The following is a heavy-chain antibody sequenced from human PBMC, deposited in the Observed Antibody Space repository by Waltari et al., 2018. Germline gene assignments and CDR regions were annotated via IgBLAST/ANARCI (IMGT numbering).Heavy chain of an antibody. CDR1: GGTFSSYA. Sequence: QVQLVQSGAEVKKPGSSVKVSCKASGGTFSSYAISWVRQAPGQGLEWMGGIIPIFGTANYAQKFQGRVTITADESTSTAYMELSSLRSEDTAVYYCARWISYCGGDCYSGEAFDIWGQGTMVTVSS. CDR2: IIPIFGTA. CDR3: ARWISYCGGDCYSGEAFDI. D-gene: IGHD2-21*01. J-gene: IGHJ3*02. V-gene: IGHV1-69*13.